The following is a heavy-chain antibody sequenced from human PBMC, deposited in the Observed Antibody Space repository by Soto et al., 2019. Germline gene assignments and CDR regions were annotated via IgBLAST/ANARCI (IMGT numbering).Heavy chain of an antibody. CDR2: IVPVFGTA. J-gene: IGHJ5*02. CDR1: GGPSNNYG. V-gene: IGHV1-69*01. D-gene: IGHD2-8*01. Sequence: QVQLIQSGAEVKTSGSSVKVSCKALGGPSNNYGDSWVRQAPGQGLEWMGGIVPVFGTANYAPKFHGRLRITADDSTRTVNMELRSLTSDDTAVYYCGRYCTNTKCRGGYYLDLWGQGTLLTVSS. CDR3: GRYCTNTKCRGGYYLDL.